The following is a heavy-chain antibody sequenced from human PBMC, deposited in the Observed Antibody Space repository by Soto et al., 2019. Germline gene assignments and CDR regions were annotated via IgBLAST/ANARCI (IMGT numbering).Heavy chain of an antibody. J-gene: IGHJ1*01. CDR3: ARVPYSAEYFQH. CDR1: GYTFTSYG. Sequence: SVKVSCKASGYTFTSYGISWVRQAPGQGLEWMGWISAYNGNTNYAQKLQGRVTMTTDTSTSTAYMELRSLRSDDTDVYYCARVPYSAEYFQHWGQGTLVTVSS. CDR2: ISAYNGNT. V-gene: IGHV1-18*04. D-gene: IGHD5-12*01.